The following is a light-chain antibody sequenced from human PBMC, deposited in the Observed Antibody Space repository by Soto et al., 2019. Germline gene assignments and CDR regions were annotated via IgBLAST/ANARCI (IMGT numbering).Light chain of an antibody. J-gene: IGLJ2*01. CDR3: SSYTSSSTVV. CDR1: SSDVGGYNY. V-gene: IGLV2-14*01. Sequence: QSALTQPASVSGSPGQSITISCTGTSSDVGGYNYVSWIQQHPGKAPKLMIYEVSNRPSGVSNRFSGSKSGNTASLTISGLQAEDEADYYCSSYTSSSTVVFGGGTKLTVL. CDR2: EVS.